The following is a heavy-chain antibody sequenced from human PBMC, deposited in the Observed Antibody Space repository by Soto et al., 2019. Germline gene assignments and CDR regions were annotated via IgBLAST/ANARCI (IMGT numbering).Heavy chain of an antibody. CDR1: VFTFSTYG. J-gene: IGHJ6*02. CDR2: IWYDGSTK. CDR3: ARIDCTGDNCNPYYHYGMDV. Sequence: GWSLRLSCASSVFTFSTYGMHWVRQAPGKGLQWVAVIWYDGSTKYYADSVRGRFTVSRDNSKNTLYLQMNSLRDEDTAVYYCARIDCTGDNCNPYYHYGMDVWGQGTTVTVSS. V-gene: IGHV3-33*01. D-gene: IGHD2-8*02.